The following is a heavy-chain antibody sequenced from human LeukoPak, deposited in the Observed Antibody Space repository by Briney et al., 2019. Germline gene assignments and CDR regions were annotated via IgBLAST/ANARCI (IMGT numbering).Heavy chain of an antibody. V-gene: IGHV3-23*01. CDR2: ISGSGGST. CDR1: GFTFSSYG. J-gene: IGHJ3*02. CDR3: AKVRMITMIAYDAFDI. Sequence: GGSLRLSCAASGFTFSSYGMSWVRQAPGKGLEWVSSISGSGGSTYYADSVKGRFTISRDNSKNTLYLQMNSLRAEDTAVYYCAKVRMITMIAYDAFDIWGQGTMVTVSS. D-gene: IGHD3-22*01.